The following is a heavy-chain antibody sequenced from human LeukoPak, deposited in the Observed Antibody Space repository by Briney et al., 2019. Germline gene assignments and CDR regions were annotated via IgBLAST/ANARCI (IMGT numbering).Heavy chain of an antibody. Sequence: GGSLRLSCEASGFPFSSYAMTWVRQAPGKGLEWVSSIGSDGKTHYSESVKGRFVISRDNFGGMVFLQLNSLRAEDTAVYYCARQGITQGFDYWGQGTLVTVSS. CDR2: IGSDGKT. V-gene: IGHV3-23*01. D-gene: IGHD3-10*01. CDR3: ARQGITQGFDY. CDR1: GFPFSSYA. J-gene: IGHJ4*02.